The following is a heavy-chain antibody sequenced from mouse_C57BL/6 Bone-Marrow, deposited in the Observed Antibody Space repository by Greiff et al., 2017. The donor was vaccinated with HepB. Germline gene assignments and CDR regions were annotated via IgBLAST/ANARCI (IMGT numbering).Heavy chain of an antibody. D-gene: IGHD3-1*01. CDR2: ISYDGSN. Sequence: EVKLQESGPGLVKPSQSLSLTCSVTGYSITSGYYWNWIRQFPGNKLEWMGYISYDGSNNYNPSLKNRISITRDTSKNQFFLKLNSVTTEDTATYYCARGYGVDCDYWGQGTTLTVSS. J-gene: IGHJ2*01. CDR1: GYSITSGYY. CDR3: ARGYGVDCDY. V-gene: IGHV3-6*01.